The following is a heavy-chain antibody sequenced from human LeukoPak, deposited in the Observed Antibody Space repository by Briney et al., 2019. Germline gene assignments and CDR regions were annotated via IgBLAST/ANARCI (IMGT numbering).Heavy chain of an antibody. V-gene: IGHV4-4*08. CDR2: IYASGKT. CDR1: GGSITSDY. Sequence: SETLSLTCNVSGGSITSDYWSWIRQPPGKGLEWIGYIYASGKTNSNPSLRGRVTISIDTPKNQFSLKLHSVTAADTAIYYCARSLTIFGVVPFDYWGQGTLVAVSS. D-gene: IGHD3-3*01. CDR3: ARSLTIFGVVPFDY. J-gene: IGHJ4*02.